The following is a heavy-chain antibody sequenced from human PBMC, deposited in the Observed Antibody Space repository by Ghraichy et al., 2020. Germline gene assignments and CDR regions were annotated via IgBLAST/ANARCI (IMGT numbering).Heavy chain of an antibody. CDR1: GFTFSSYS. V-gene: IGHV3-21*01. J-gene: IGHJ4*02. Sequence: GESLNISCAASGFTFSSYSMNWVRQAPGKGLEWVSSISSSSSYIYYADSVKGRFTISRDNAKNSLYLQMNSLRAEDTAVYYCARGTGADWTFDYWGQGTLVTVSS. CDR2: ISSSSSYI. CDR3: ARGTGADWTFDY. D-gene: IGHD2-8*02.